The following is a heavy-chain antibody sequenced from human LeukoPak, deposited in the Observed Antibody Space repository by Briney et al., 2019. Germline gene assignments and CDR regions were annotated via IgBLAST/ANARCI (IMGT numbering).Heavy chain of an antibody. V-gene: IGHV4-34*01. CDR2: INHSGST. CDR1: GGSFSGYY. Sequence: SETLSLTCAVYGGSFSGYYWSWIRQPPGKGLEWIGEINHSGSTNYNPSLKSRVTISVDTSKNQFSLKLSSVTAADTAVYYCARAEAMVLPYFDYWGQGTLVTVSS. D-gene: IGHD4/OR15-4a*01. CDR3: ARAEAMVLPYFDY. J-gene: IGHJ4*02.